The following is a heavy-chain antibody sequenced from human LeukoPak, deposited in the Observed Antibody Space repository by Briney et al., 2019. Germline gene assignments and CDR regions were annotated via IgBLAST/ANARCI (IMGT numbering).Heavy chain of an antibody. CDR2: IFPNSGGT. Sequence: XXSXXXXGXTXTGXXMHWVRQAPGQGLEWMGWIFPNSGGTEYALKFQGRVTMTRDTSISTAYMELSSLRSDDTAVYYCVAVTYTNYDDFDYWGQGTLVTVSS. D-gene: IGHD4-11*01. J-gene: IGHJ4*02. CDR3: VAVTYTNYDDFDY. V-gene: IGHV1-2*02. CDR1: GXTXTGXX.